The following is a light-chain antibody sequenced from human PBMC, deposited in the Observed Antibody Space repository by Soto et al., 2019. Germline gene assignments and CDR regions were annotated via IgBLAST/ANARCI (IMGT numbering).Light chain of an antibody. Sequence: EFVLTQSPGTLSLSPGERATLSCRASQTVRNNYLAWYQQKPGQAPRLLIYDASSRATGIPDRFSGGGSGTDFTLTISSLQPDDFATYYCQQYNSYSDTFGQGTKLEI. CDR1: QTVRNNY. V-gene: IGKV3-20*01. CDR3: QQYNSYSDT. J-gene: IGKJ2*01. CDR2: DAS.